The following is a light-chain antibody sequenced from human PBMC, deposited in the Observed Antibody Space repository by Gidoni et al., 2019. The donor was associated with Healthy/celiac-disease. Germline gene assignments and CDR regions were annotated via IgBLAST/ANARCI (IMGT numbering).Light chain of an antibody. Sequence: IVITQSPDPLAVSLGEGATINRKSSPSVLYSSNNKNYLAWYQQKPGQPPKLLIDWASTRDSGVPDRFSGSGSGTDFTLTISSLQAEDVAVYYCQQYYSTPRTFGQGTKLEIK. V-gene: IGKV4-1*01. CDR1: PSVLYSSNNKNY. J-gene: IGKJ2*01. CDR2: WAS. CDR3: QQYYSTPRT.